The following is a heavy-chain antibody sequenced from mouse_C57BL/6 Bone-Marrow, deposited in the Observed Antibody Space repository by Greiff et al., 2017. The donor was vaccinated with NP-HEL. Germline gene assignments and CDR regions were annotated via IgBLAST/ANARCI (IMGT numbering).Heavy chain of an antibody. D-gene: IGHD1-1*01. V-gene: IGHV1-59*01. Sequence: VQLQQPGAELVRPGTSVKLSCKASGYTFTSYWMHWVKQRPGQGLEWIGVIDPSDSYTNYNQKFKGKATLTVDTSSSTAYMQLSSLTSEDSAVYYCGLLPAMDYWGQGTSVTVSS. CDR2: IDPSDSYT. CDR3: GLLPAMDY. J-gene: IGHJ4*01. CDR1: GYTFTSYW.